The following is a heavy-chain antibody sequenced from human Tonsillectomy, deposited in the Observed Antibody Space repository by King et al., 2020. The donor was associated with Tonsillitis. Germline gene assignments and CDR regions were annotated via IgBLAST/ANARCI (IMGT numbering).Heavy chain of an antibody. CDR3: AKNDYNIYGGDY. Sequence: VQLVESGGGVIQPGGSLRLSCAASRFTFSHYGMHWVRQAPGKGLEWVAFVENDAMTTSYADSVKGRFTISRDNSKNMVYLQMNSLRAEDTAVYYCAKNDYNIYGGDYWGQGTLVTVPS. CDR1: RFTFSHYG. D-gene: IGHD4-11*01. V-gene: IGHV3-30*02. CDR2: VENDAMTT. J-gene: IGHJ4*02.